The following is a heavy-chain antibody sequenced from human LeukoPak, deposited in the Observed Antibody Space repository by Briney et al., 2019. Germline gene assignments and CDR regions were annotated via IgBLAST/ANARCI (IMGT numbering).Heavy chain of an antibody. Sequence: PSQTLSLTCTVSGGSISSGSYYWSWIRQPPGKGLEWIGYIYYSGSTNYNPSLKSRVTISVDTSKNQFSLKLSSVTAADTAVYYCARDIYGSGGLYYYYYYMDVWGKGTTVTISS. CDR3: ARDIYGSGGLYYYYYYMDV. V-gene: IGHV4-61*01. CDR1: GGSISSGSYY. CDR2: IYYSGST. J-gene: IGHJ6*03. D-gene: IGHD3-10*01.